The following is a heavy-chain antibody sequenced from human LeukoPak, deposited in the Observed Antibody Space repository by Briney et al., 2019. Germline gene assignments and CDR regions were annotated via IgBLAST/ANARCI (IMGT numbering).Heavy chain of an antibody. J-gene: IGHJ4*02. D-gene: IGHD6-19*01. CDR3: ARLYSSGWYYFDY. CDR1: GGSVSSYY. V-gene: IGHV4-59*08. CDR2: IHYSGSS. Sequence: SETLSLTCSVSGGSVSSYYWSWIRQPPGKGLEWIGYIHYSGSSNYNPSLKSRVTISVDTSKNQFSLKLSSVTAAETAVYYCARLYSSGWYYFDYWGQGTLVTVSS.